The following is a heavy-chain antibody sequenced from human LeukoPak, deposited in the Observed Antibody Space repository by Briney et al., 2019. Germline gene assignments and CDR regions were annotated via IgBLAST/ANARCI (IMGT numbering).Heavy chain of an antibody. CDR2: INHSGNT. CDR3: ATKRYFDY. Sequence: SETLSLTCAVYGGSFSDDYWSWIRQPPGKGLEYIGEINHSGNTNYNPSLKSRVSISVDTSKNQFSLKLSSVTAADTAVYYCATKRYFDYWGQGTLVTVSS. J-gene: IGHJ4*02. V-gene: IGHV4-34*01. CDR1: GGSFSDDY.